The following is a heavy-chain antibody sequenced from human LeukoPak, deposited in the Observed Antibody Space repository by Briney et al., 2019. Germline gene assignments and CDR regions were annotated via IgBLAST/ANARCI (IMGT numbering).Heavy chain of an antibody. V-gene: IGHV3-74*01. CDR3: ARGPYDFWSGYIFDY. CDR2: INSDGSST. CDR1: GFTFSSYW. D-gene: IGHD3-3*01. J-gene: IGHJ4*02. Sequence: PGGSLRLSCAASGFTFSSYWMPWVRQAPGKGLVWVSRINSDGSSTSYADSVKGRFTISRDNAKNTLYLQMNSLRAEDTAVYYCARGPYDFWSGYIFDYWGQGTLVTVSS.